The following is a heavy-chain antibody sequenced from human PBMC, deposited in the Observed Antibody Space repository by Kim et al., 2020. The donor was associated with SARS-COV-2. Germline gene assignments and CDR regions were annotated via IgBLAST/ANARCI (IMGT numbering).Heavy chain of an antibody. CDR1: GGTFSSYA. D-gene: IGHD2-2*01. J-gene: IGHJ6*02. V-gene: IGHV1-69*13. CDR3: ARDYVVVPAAGMDV. Sequence: SVKVSCKASGGTFSSYAISWVRQAPGQGLEWMGGIIPIFGTANYAQKFQGRVTITADESTSTAYMELSSLRSEDTAVYYCARDYVVVPAAGMDVWGQGTTVTVSS. CDR2: IIPIFGTA.